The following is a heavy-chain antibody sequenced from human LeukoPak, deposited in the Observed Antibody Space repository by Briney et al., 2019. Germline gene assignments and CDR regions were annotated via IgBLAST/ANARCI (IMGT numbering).Heavy chain of an antibody. CDR1: GFSLSSNW. Sequence: GGSLRLSCAASGFSLSSNWMHWIRQVPGKGLVWVSHINPDGSNIRYADSVKGRFTISRDNAKNTVYLQMNSLRAEDTAVYYCAKPPHALGFDLWGQGTMVNVAS. CDR3: AKPPHALGFDL. CDR2: INPDGSNI. J-gene: IGHJ3*01. V-gene: IGHV3-74*01.